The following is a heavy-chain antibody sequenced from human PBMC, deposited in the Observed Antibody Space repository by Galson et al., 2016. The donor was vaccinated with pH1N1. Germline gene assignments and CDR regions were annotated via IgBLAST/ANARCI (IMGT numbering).Heavy chain of an antibody. CDR2: IDPPSGGT. CDR1: GYTFTDYY. CDR3: ASATNYYDNWFDP. J-gene: IGHJ5*02. D-gene: IGHD3-10*01. V-gene: IGHV1-2*06. Sequence: SVKVSCKASGYTFTDYYIHWVRQAPGQGLEWLGRIDPPSGGTKYAQKFQGRVTTTRDTSISTAYLELSRLNSDDTAVYYCASATNYYDNWFDPWGQGTLVTVSS.